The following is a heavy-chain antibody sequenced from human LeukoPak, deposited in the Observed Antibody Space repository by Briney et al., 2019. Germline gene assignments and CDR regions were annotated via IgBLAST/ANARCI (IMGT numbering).Heavy chain of an antibody. J-gene: IGHJ6*04. CDR1: GFTFSRYS. Sequence: GGSLRLSCAASGFTFSRYSMNWVRQAPGKGLEWVSSISSSSIYIYYADSVKGRFTISRDNAKNSLYLQMNSLRAEDTAVYYCSAGYCSSTSCYHVDVWGKGTTVTISS. V-gene: IGHV3-21*01. CDR3: SAGYCSSTSCYHVDV. D-gene: IGHD2-2*03. CDR2: ISSSSIYI.